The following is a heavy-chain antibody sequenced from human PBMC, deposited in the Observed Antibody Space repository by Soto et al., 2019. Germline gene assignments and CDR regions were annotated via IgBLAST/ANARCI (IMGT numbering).Heavy chain of an antibody. CDR1: GGSISSYY. Sequence: PSETLSLTCTVSGGSISSYYWSWIRQPPGKGLEWIGYIYYSGSTNYNPSLKSRVTISVDTSKNQFSLKLSSVTAADTAVYYCARDSGDYDILTGYSLGMDVWGQGTTVTVSS. CDR2: IYYSGST. J-gene: IGHJ6*02. D-gene: IGHD3-9*01. CDR3: ARDSGDYDILTGYSLGMDV. V-gene: IGHV4-59*01.